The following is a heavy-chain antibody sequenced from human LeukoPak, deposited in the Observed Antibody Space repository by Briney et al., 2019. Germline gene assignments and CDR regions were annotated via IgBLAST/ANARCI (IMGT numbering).Heavy chain of an antibody. CDR1: GGTFSSYA. J-gene: IGHJ5*02. D-gene: IGHD6-19*01. V-gene: IGHV1-69*13. CDR2: IIPIFGTT. CDR3: AKVRGSASGWSPSGWFDP. Sequence: SVKVSCKASGGTFSSYAISWVRQAPGQGLEWMGGIIPIFGTTNYAQKFQGRVTITADESTSTAYMELSSLRSEDTAVYYCAKVRGSASGWSPSGWFDPWGQGTLVTVSS.